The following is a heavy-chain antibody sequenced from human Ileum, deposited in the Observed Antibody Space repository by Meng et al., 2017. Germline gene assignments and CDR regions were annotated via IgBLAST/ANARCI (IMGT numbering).Heavy chain of an antibody. CDR1: GGTFYSYT. CDR2: IIPVLGVA. D-gene: IGHD2-2*01. V-gene: IGHV1-69*02. Sequence: QVQLVQSGAEVKKPGPLVKVSCKASGGTFYSYTISWVRQAPGQGLEWMGRIIPVLGVAKHAQKFQGRVTIIADKSTSTSHMELSNLRSEDTGVYYCASESPNSSSAHEDWGQGTLVTVSS. CDR3: ASESPNSSSAHED. J-gene: IGHJ4*02.